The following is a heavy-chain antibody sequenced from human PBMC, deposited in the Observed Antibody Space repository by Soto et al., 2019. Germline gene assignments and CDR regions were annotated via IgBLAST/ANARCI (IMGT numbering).Heavy chain of an antibody. Sequence: EVQLLESGGGLVQPGGSLRLSCAASGFTFSSYAMSWVRQAPGKGLEWVSAISGSGGSTYYADSVKGRFTISRDNSKNTLYLQMNSLRAENTAVYYCAKHSRGGGYSGYDLFDYWGQGTLVTVSS. D-gene: IGHD5-12*01. CDR2: ISGSGGST. J-gene: IGHJ4*02. V-gene: IGHV3-23*01. CDR3: AKHSRGGGYSGYDLFDY. CDR1: GFTFSSYA.